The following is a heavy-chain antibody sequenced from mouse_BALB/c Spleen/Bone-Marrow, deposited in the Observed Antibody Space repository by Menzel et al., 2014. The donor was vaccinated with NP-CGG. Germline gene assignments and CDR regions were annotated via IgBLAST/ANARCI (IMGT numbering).Heavy chain of an antibody. CDR1: GYTFTSFT. CDR3: AREATYYSYFDY. V-gene: IGHV1-4*02. D-gene: IGHD2-10*01. CDR2: INPTRGYT. J-gene: IGHJ2*01. Sequence: QVHVKQSAPELARPGASVKMSCKASGYTFTSFTIQWIQQRPGQGLEWIGYINPTRGYTDYNQKFKDRTTLTADKSSSTTYMQLTSLTSEDSAVYYCAREATYYSYFDYWGQGTALAVSS.